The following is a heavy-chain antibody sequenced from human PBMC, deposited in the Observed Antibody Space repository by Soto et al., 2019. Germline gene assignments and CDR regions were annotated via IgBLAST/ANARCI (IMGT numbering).Heavy chain of an antibody. Sequence: PSETLSLTCTVSGDSIRSYYWSWIRQPPGKGLEWIGYIYDSGSTNYNPSLKSRVTISLDGAKNQFSLKMTSVTAADTGLYYCAARPYYYYGLDVWGQGTTVTVSS. CDR3: AARPYYYYGLDV. CDR2: IYDSGST. J-gene: IGHJ6*02. CDR1: GDSIRSYY. V-gene: IGHV4-59*03. D-gene: IGHD3-10*01.